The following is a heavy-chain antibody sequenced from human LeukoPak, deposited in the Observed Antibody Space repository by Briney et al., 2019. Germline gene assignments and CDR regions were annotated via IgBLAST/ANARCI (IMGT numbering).Heavy chain of an antibody. J-gene: IGHJ3*02. V-gene: IGHV6-1*01. D-gene: IGHD1-26*01. CDR1: GDSVSSNSAA. CDR3: ARAPYYLPEDAFDI. Sequence: SPTLSLTCAISGDSVSSNSAAWNWIRQSPSRGLEWLGRTYYRSKWYNDYAVSVKSRIAINPDTSKNQFSLQLNSVTPEDTAVYYCARAPYYLPEDAFDIWGQGTMITVSS. CDR2: TYYRSKWYN.